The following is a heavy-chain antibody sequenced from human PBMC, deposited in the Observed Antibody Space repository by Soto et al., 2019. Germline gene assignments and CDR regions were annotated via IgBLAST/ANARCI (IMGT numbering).Heavy chain of an antibody. CDR1: GYTFTNYV. J-gene: IGHJ4*02. Sequence: QVQLVQSGAEVKKPGASVKVSCKASGYTFTNYVLNWVRQATGQGLEWMGWVNPNSGDTLYAEKFQGRVTMTRNTSISTAYMELSSLRSEDTAVYYCTRGPFCSDDTCHSWWGQGTLVTVSS. V-gene: IGHV1-8*01. CDR3: TRGPFCSDDTCHSW. D-gene: IGHD2-15*01. CDR2: VNPNSGDT.